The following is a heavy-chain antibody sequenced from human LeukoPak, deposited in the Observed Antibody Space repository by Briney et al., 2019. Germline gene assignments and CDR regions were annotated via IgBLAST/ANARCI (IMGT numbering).Heavy chain of an antibody. V-gene: IGHV3-23*01. CDR2: ISGSGGST. CDR1: GFTFSSYA. J-gene: IGHJ4*02. CDR3: AKDRRKEGAAAKYDY. D-gene: IGHD6-13*01. Sequence: GGSLRLSCAASGFTFSSYAMSWVRQAPGKGLEWVSAISGSGGSTYYADSVKGRFTTSRDNSKNTLYLQMNSLRAEDTAVYYCAKDRRKEGAAAKYDYWGQGTLVTVSS.